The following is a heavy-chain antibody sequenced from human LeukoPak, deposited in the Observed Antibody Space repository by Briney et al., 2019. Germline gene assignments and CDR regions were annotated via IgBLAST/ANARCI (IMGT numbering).Heavy chain of an antibody. CDR1: GGSISSYY. Sequence: SETLSLTCTVAGGSISSYYWSWIRQTPGKGLEWIGDIYYSGSTNYNPSLKRRVTISVDTSKNQLSLKLSSVTAADTAVYYCAIYSGSYSAWFDPWGQGTLVTVSS. D-gene: IGHD1-26*01. J-gene: IGHJ5*02. CDR2: IYYSGST. CDR3: AIYSGSYSAWFDP. V-gene: IGHV4-59*01.